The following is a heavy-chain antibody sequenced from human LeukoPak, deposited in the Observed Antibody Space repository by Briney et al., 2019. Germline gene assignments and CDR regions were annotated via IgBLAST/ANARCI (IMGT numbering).Heavy chain of an antibody. D-gene: IGHD2-2*01. V-gene: IGHV5-10-1*01. CDR3: ARRYCSSTTCYDWLDP. CDR1: GYTFSTHW. CDR2: IDPSDSYT. Sequence: GESLKISCKGSGYTFSTHWINWVRQMPGKGLEWMGRIDPSDSYTDYSPSFQGHVTISADQSISTAYLQWSSLKASDTAMYYCARRYCSSTTCYDWLDPWGQGTLVTDSS. J-gene: IGHJ5*02.